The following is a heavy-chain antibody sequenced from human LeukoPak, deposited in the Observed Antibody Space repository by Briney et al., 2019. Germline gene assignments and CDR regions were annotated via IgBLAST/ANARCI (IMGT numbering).Heavy chain of an antibody. CDR2: IYYSGST. CDR3: ARGSLEYCSSTSCYWFDP. Sequence: SKTLSLTCTVSGGSVSSGSYYWSWIRQPPGKGLEWIGYIYYSGSTNYNPSLKSRVTISVDTSKNQFSLKLSSVTAADTAVYYCARGSLEYCSSTSCYWFDPWGQGTLVTVSS. J-gene: IGHJ5*02. V-gene: IGHV4-61*01. CDR1: GGSVSSGSYY. D-gene: IGHD2-2*01.